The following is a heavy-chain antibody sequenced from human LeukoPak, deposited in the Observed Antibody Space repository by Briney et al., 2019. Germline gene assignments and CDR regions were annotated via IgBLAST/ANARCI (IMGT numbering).Heavy chain of an antibody. CDR3: ARDRPQEQWLES. D-gene: IGHD6-19*01. Sequence: PGGSLRLSCAASGFTFSSYSMNWVRQAPGKGLEWVSSISSSSSYIYYADSVKGRFTISRDNAKNSLYLQMNSLRAEDTAVYYCARDRPQEQWLESWGQGTLVTVSS. V-gene: IGHV3-21*01. J-gene: IGHJ5*02. CDR1: GFTFSSYS. CDR2: ISSSSSYI.